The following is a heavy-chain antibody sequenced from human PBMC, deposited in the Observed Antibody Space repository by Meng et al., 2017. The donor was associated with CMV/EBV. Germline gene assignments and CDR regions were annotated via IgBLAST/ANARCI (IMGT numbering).Heavy chain of an antibody. V-gene: IGHV3-53*01. CDR3: ARVWYCSGDSCYEDYYYGMDV. J-gene: IGHJ6*02. D-gene: IGHD2-15*01. CDR2: IYSGGST. Sequence: SCKASGYTFTSYYMHWVRQAPGKGLEWVSVIYSGGSTYYADSVKGRFTISRDNSKNTLYLQMNSLRAEDTAVYYCARVWYCSGDSCYEDYYYGMDVWGQGTTVTVSS. CDR1: GYTFTSYY.